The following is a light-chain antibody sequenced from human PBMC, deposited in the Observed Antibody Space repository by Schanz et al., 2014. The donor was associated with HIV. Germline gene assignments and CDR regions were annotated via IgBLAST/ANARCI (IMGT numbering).Light chain of an antibody. Sequence: QSALTQPASVSGSPGQSITISCTGTSTDVGSYNLVSWYQHHPGKAPKMMIFEVTKRPSGVPDRFSGSKSGNTASLIVSGLQAEDEAEYYCSSYSGHNNLGIFGGGTKLTVL. CDR3: SSYSGHNNLGI. V-gene: IGLV2-8*01. J-gene: IGLJ2*01. CDR2: EVT. CDR1: STDVGSYNL.